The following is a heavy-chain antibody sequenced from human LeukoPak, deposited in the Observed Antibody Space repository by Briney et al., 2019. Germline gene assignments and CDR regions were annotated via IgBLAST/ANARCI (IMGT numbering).Heavy chain of an antibody. V-gene: IGHV3-33*01. CDR1: GFTFSSYG. J-gene: IGHJ4*02. CDR2: IWYDGSNK. CDR3: ARDSLSSSWPDY. Sequence: GGSLRLSCAAPGFTFSSYGMHWVRQAPGKGLEWVAVIWYDGSNKYYADSVKGRFTISRDNSKNTLYLQMNSLRAEDTAVYYCARDSLSSSWPDYWGRGTLVTVSS. D-gene: IGHD6-13*01.